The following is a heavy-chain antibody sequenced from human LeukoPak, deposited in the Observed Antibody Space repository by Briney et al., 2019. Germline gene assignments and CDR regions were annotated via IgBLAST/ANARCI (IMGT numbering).Heavy chain of an antibody. V-gene: IGHV1-2*02. D-gene: IGHD3-3*02. CDR2: INPNSGDT. CDR3: ARVLAHPYLYS. Sequence: SVRVSCKASGYTFTRYYMHWVRQAPGQGLEWMGWINPNSGDTNYAQKLQGRVTMTRDTSISTAYMELSRLRSDDTAVYYCARVLAHPYLYSWGQGTLVTVSS. J-gene: IGHJ4*02. CDR1: GYTFTRYY.